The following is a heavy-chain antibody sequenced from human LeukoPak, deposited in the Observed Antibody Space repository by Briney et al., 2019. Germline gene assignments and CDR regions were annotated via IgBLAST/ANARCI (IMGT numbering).Heavy chain of an antibody. CDR3: ARFRAATTHFDY. D-gene: IGHD1/OR15-1a*01. CDR1: GFTFSNYA. V-gene: IGHV3-30*09. CDR2: VSFDGNTT. Sequence: PGGSLRLSCAASGFTFSNYAMYWVRQAPGRGLEWAAVVSFDGNTTFYSDSVKGRFAISRDNSKNTLYLEMNSLRPEDTAVYYCARFRAATTHFDYWGQGTLVTVSS. J-gene: IGHJ4*02.